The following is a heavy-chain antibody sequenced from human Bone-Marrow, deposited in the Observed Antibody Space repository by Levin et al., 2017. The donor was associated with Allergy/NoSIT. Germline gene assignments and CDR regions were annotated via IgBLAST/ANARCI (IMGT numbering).Heavy chain of an antibody. Sequence: ASVKVSCKASGGTFSSYAISWVRQAPGQGLEWMGGIIPIFGTANYAQKFQGRVTITADESTSTAYMELSSLRSEDTAVYYCAREPVYGDYEYYFDYWGQGTLVTVSS. CDR3: AREPVYGDYEYYFDY. CDR1: GGTFSSYA. CDR2: IIPIFGTA. D-gene: IGHD4-17*01. J-gene: IGHJ4*02. V-gene: IGHV1-69*13.